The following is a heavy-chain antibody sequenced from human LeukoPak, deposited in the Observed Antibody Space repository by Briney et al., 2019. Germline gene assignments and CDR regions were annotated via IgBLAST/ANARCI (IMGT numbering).Heavy chain of an antibody. J-gene: IGHJ5*02. Sequence: ASVKVSFKSSGYTFTVYYMHWVRQAPGQGVEWMGWINPNSGGTNYAQKFQGRVTMTRDTSISTAYMELSRLRSDDTAVYYCARSKSDGYSYGLGWGHWFDPWGQGTLVTVSS. CDR2: INPNSGGT. CDR1: GYTFTVYY. V-gene: IGHV1-2*02. D-gene: IGHD5-18*01. CDR3: ARSKSDGYSYGLGWGHWFDP.